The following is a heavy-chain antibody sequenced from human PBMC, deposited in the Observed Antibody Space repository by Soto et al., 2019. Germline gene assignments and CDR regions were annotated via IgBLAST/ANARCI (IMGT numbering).Heavy chain of an antibody. CDR1: GGSISSGDYY. J-gene: IGHJ4*02. Sequence: SETLALTCTVSGGSISSGDYYWSWIRQPPGKGLEWIGYIYYSGSTYYNPSLKSRVTISVDTSKNQFSLKLSSVTAADTAVYYCASVSGYSGYDSSDWGQVTLVTVFS. CDR2: IYYSGST. CDR3: ASVSGYSGYDSSD. V-gene: IGHV4-30-4*01. D-gene: IGHD5-12*01.